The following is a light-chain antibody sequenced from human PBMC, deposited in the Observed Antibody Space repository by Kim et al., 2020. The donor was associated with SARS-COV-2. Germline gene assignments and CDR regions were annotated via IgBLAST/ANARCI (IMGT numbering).Light chain of an antibody. CDR2: AAS. CDR1: QDITNY. Sequence: DVQMTQSPSTMSASIGDRVTITCRASQDITNYLAWFQQKPGKVPQRLIYAASNLQRGVPSRFSGSGSGTEFTLTISSLQPEDSATYYCLQHRSLPLTFGGGTKVDIK. J-gene: IGKJ4*01. CDR3: LQHRSLPLT. V-gene: IGKV1-17*03.